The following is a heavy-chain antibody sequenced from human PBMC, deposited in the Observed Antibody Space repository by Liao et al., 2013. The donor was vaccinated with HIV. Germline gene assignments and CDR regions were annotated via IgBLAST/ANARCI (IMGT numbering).Heavy chain of an antibody. CDR2: INHSGST. CDR1: GGSFSGYY. CDR3: ARGDSSSWLNWFDP. D-gene: IGHD6-13*01. V-gene: IGHV4-34*01. J-gene: IGHJ5*02. Sequence: QVQLQQWGAGLLKPSETLSLTCAVYGGSFSGYYWSWIRQPPGKGLEWIGEINHSGSTNYNPSLKSRVTFSMDTSKNQFSLKVSSVTAADTAVYYCARGDSSSWLNWFDPWGQGTLVTVSS.